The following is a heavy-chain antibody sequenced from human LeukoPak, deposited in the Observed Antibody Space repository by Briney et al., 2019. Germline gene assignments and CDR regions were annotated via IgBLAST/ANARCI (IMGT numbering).Heavy chain of an antibody. CDR1: GGTFSSYT. Sequence: GASVKASCKASGGTFSSYTISWVRQAPGQGLEWMGRIIPILGIANYAQKFQGRVTITADKSTSTAYMELSSLRSEDTAVYYCASNKRNWNYVVYGMDVWGQGTTVTVSS. D-gene: IGHD1-7*01. V-gene: IGHV1-69*02. CDR2: IIPILGIA. J-gene: IGHJ6*02. CDR3: ASNKRNWNYVVYGMDV.